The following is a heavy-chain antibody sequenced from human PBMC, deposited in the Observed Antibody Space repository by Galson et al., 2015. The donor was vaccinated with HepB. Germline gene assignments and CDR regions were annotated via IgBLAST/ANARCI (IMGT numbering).Heavy chain of an antibody. CDR2: ISGSGGST. V-gene: IGHV3-23*01. D-gene: IGHD3-22*01. CDR1: GFTFSSYA. J-gene: IGHJ4*02. Sequence: SLRLSCAASGFTFSSYAMSWVRQAPGKGLEWVSAISGSGGSTYYADSVKGRFTISRDNSKNTLYLQMNSLRAEDTAVYYCAKGWSITMIVVVMPSPFDYWGQGTLVTVSS. CDR3: AKGWSITMIVVVMPSPFDY.